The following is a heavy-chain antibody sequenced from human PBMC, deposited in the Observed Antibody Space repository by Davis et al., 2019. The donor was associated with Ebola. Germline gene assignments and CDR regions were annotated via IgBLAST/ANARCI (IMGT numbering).Heavy chain of an antibody. J-gene: IGHJ6*02. V-gene: IGHV3-11*06. CDR2: ISSSSSYT. CDR3: ARDLGYSSSWSDMLGYYYYGMDV. Sequence: PGGSLRLSCAASGFTFSDYYMSWIRQAPGKALEWVSYISSSSSYTNYADSVKGRFTISRDNAKNSLYLQMNSLRAEDTAVYYCARDLGYSSSWSDMLGYYYYGMDVWGQGTTVTVSS. D-gene: IGHD6-13*01. CDR1: GFTFSDYY.